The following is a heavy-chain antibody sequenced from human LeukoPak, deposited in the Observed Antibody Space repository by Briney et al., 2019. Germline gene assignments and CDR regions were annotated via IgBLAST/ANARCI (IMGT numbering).Heavy chain of an antibody. CDR2: ISGSGGST. CDR1: GFSLSNYA. J-gene: IGHJ4*02. V-gene: IGHV3-23*01. D-gene: IGHD1-26*01. CDR3: AKYGDTDTHSGSRPFDY. Sequence: GGSLRLSCAASGFSLSNYAMHWVRQAPGKGLEWVSAISGSGGSTYYADSVKGRFTISRDNSKNTLYLQMNSLRAEDTAVYYCAKYGDTDTHSGSRPFDYWGQGTLVTVSS.